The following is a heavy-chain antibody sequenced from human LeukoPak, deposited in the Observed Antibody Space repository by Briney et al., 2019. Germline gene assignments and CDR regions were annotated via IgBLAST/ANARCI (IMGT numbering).Heavy chain of an antibody. Sequence: SETLSLTCTVSGGSISSYYWSWIRQPPGKGLEWIGYIYYSGSTNYNPSLKSRVTISVDTSKNQFSLKLSSVTAADTAVYYCVRDRIVVVPAAMGYYYYGMDVWGQGTKVTVSS. CDR2: IYYSGST. J-gene: IGHJ6*02. V-gene: IGHV4-59*01. D-gene: IGHD2-2*01. CDR3: VRDRIVVVPAAMGYYYYGMDV. CDR1: GGSISSYY.